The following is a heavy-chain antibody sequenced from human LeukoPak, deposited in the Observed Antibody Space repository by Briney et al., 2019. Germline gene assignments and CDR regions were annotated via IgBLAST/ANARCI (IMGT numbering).Heavy chain of an antibody. CDR3: AKDRGLRYFDWLSELDY. CDR2: ISYDGSNK. D-gene: IGHD3-9*01. Sequence: GRSLRLSCAASGFTVSNYGMHWVRQAPGKGLEWVAVISYDGSNKYYADSVKGRFTISRDNSKNTLYLQMNSLRAEDTAVYYCAKDRGLRYFDWLSELDYWGQGTLVTVSS. J-gene: IGHJ4*02. CDR1: GFTVSNYG. V-gene: IGHV3-30*18.